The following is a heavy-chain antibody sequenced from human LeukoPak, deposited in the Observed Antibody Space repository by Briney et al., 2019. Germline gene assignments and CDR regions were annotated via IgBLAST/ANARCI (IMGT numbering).Heavy chain of an antibody. J-gene: IGHJ3*02. CDR2: IHTSGST. D-gene: IGHD5-12*01. CDR3: ARDRTGYIGYEGDPFDI. Sequence: SETLSLTCIVSGGSSSSHYWSWIRQSAGKGPEWIGRIHTSGSTNYNPSLRSRVTMSVDTSKNQFSLKLTSVTAADTGVYYCARDRTGYIGYEGDPFDIWGQGTMVTVSS. CDR1: GGSSSSHY. V-gene: IGHV4-4*07.